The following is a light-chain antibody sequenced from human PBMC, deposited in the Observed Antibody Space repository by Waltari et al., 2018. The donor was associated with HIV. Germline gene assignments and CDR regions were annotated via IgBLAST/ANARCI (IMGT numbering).Light chain of an antibody. V-gene: IGLV2-11*01. CDR1: SSDVGGYNY. Sequence: QSALTQPRSVSGSPGQSVTISCTGTSSDVGGYNYVSWYQQYPGKAPKVMFDDGMKRPSGVPDRFSGSKSGNTASLTISGLQAEDEADYDCCSYAGSYTVFGGGTKLTVL. J-gene: IGLJ2*01. CDR2: DGM. CDR3: CSYAGSYTV.